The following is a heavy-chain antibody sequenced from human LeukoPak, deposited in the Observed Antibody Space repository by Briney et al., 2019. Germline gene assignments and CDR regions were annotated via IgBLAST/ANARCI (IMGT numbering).Heavy chain of an antibody. J-gene: IGHJ4*02. Sequence: GGSLRLSCAASGFTFSSYWMSWVRQAPGKGLEWVANIKQDGSEKYYVDSVKGRFTISRDNSKNTLYLQMNSLRAEDTAVYYCAKMATWGSGSYIDYWGQGTLVTVSS. CDR2: IKQDGSEK. CDR3: AKMATWGSGSYIDY. V-gene: IGHV3-7*03. CDR1: GFTFSSYW. D-gene: IGHD3-10*01.